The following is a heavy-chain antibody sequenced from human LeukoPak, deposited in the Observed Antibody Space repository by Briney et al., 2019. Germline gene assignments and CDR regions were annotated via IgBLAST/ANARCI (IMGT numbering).Heavy chain of an antibody. J-gene: IGHJ6*02. CDR1: GFTFNTYG. CDR3: AKADNWNYSAMDV. V-gene: IGHV3-30*02. D-gene: IGHD1-20*01. Sequence: GGSLRLSCVASGFTFNTYGIHWVRQAPGKGLEWVAVKGRFTISRDNSKNTLYLQMNSLRAEDTAVYYCAKADNWNYSAMDVWGQGTTVTVSS.